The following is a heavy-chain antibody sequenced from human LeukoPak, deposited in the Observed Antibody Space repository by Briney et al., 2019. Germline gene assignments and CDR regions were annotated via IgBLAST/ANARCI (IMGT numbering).Heavy chain of an antibody. D-gene: IGHD5-24*01. J-gene: IGHJ1*01. Sequence: GGSLRLSCAASGFTFDDYAMHWLRQAPGTGLEWVAGISWNGGNIGYADSVKGRFTVSRDNARNSLYLQMNSLGAEDMAFYYCVKDVAHSEIKGYFQHWGQGTLVTVSS. CDR2: ISWNGGNI. CDR1: GFTFDDYA. CDR3: VKDVAHSEIKGYFQH. V-gene: IGHV3-9*03.